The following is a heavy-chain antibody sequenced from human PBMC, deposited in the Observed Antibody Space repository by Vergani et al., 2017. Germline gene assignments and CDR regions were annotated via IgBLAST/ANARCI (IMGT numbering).Heavy chain of an antibody. CDR2: INHSGST. D-gene: IGHD2-2*01. V-gene: IGHV4-34*01. CDR3: ARFRDIVVVPAAEDNPNWFDP. J-gene: IGHJ5*02. CDR1: GGSFSGYY. Sequence: QVQLQQWGAGLLKPSETLSLTCAVYGGSFSGYYWSWIRQPPGKGLEWIGEINHSGSTNYNPSLKSRVTISVDTSKNQFSLKLSSVTAADTAVYYCARFRDIVVVPAAEDNPNWFDPWGQGTLVTVSS.